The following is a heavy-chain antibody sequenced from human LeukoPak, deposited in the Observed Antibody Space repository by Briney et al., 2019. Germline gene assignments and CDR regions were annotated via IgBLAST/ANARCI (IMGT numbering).Heavy chain of an antibody. CDR3: ARTSLGQNWFDP. CDR1: GYTFTSYA. D-gene: IGHD7-27*01. Sequence: ASVKVSCKASGYTFTSYAMNWVRQAPGQGLEWMGWVSAYNGNTNYAQKLQGRVTMTTDTSTSTAYMELRSLRSDDTAVYYCARTSLGQNWFDPWGQGTLVTVSS. CDR2: VSAYNGNT. J-gene: IGHJ5*02. V-gene: IGHV1-18*01.